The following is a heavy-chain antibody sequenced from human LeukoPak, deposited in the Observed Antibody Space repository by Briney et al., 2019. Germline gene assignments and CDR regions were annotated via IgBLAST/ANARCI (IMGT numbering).Heavy chain of an antibody. D-gene: IGHD3-22*01. Sequence: PSETLSLTCAVYGGSFSGYYWSWIRQPPGKGLEWIGEINHSGSTNYNPSLKSRVTISVDTSKNQFSLKLCSVTAADTAVHYCARGFYDSSGYPTFDYWGQGTLVTVSS. V-gene: IGHV4-34*01. J-gene: IGHJ4*02. CDR2: INHSGST. CDR1: GGSFSGYY. CDR3: ARGFYDSSGYPTFDY.